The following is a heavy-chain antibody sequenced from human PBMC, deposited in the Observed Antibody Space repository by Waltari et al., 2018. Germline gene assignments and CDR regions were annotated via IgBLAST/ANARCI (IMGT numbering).Heavy chain of an antibody. CDR1: GYSISSGYY. CDR3: ARVPAGLNAFDI. V-gene: IGHV4-38-2*01. CDR2: IYHSGST. Sequence: QVQLQESGPGLVKPSETLSLTCAVSGYSISSGYYWGWIRQPPGKGLEWIGSIYHSGSTYYNPSLKSRVTISVDTSKNQFSLKLSSVTAADTAVYYCARVPAGLNAFDIWGQGTMVTVSS. D-gene: IGHD6-13*01. J-gene: IGHJ3*02.